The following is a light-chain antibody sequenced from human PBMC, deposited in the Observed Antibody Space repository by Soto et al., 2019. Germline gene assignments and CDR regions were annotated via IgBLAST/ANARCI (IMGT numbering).Light chain of an antibody. V-gene: IGLV1-44*01. CDR2: SND. Sequence: QSVVTQPPSASGTPGQRVTISCSGSSSNIGTNAVNWCQQLPGTAPRLLIYSNDQRPPGVPDRFSGYKSGTSASLGISGLQSEDEADYFCAVWDDSLNGWVFGGGTKLTVL. CDR1: SSNIGTNA. CDR3: AVWDDSLNGWV. J-gene: IGLJ3*02.